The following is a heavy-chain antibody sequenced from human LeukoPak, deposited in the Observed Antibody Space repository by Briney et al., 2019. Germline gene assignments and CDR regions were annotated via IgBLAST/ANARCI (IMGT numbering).Heavy chain of an antibody. CDR2: FSGSGGTT. V-gene: IGHV3-23*01. J-gene: IGHJ4*01. CDR3: AKGDLGFGRFYFDY. Sequence: TGGSLRLSCAASGFTFTSYAMNWVRQAPGKGLEWVSSFSGSGGTTYNADAVKGRFTISRDNSKNTLYLQMNNLRAEDTAVYYCAKGDLGFGRFYFDYWGHGNLVTVSP. D-gene: IGHD3-16*01. CDR1: GFTFTSYA.